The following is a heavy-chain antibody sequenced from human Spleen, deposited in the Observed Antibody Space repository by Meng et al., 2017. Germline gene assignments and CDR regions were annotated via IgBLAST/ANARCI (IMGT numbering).Heavy chain of an antibody. Sequence: GESLKISCKVSGYSFTNYWIGWVRQMPGKGLEWMGIIYPGDSDTRYSPSFQGQVTISADKSISTAYLQWTSLRASDTAMYYCARIGSHYLNPFDIWGQGTMVTVSS. CDR2: IYPGDSDT. CDR3: ARIGSHYLNPFDI. CDR1: GYSFTNYW. D-gene: IGHD1-26*01. V-gene: IGHV5-51*01. J-gene: IGHJ3*02.